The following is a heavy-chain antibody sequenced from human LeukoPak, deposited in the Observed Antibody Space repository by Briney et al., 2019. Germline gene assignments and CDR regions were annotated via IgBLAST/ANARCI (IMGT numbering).Heavy chain of an antibody. D-gene: IGHD2-21*01. Sequence: GGSLRLSCAGAGFTFDDSVMHWVRQAPGKGLEWVSTINWNSGNIGYADSVKGRFTISRDNAKNSLFLQMNSLRTEDTALYYCAKGGHPIRYYYGMDVWGQGTTVTVSS. CDR3: AKGGHPIRYYYGMDV. V-gene: IGHV3-9*01. J-gene: IGHJ6*02. CDR1: GFTFDDSV. CDR2: INWNSGNI.